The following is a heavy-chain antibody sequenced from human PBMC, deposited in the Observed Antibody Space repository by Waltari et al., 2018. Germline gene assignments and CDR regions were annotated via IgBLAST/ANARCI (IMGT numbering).Heavy chain of an antibody. J-gene: IGHJ4*02. CDR2: ISSSSSTI. V-gene: IGHV3-48*01. CDR1: GFTFSSYS. D-gene: IGHD3-9*01. CDR3: AREDFEAFGDY. Sequence: EVQLVESGGGLVQPGGSLRLSCAASGFTFSSYSMNWVRQAPGKGLEWVSYISSSSSTIYYADSVKGRFTISRDNAKNSLYLQMNSLRAEDTAVYYCAREDFEAFGDYWGQGTLVTVSS.